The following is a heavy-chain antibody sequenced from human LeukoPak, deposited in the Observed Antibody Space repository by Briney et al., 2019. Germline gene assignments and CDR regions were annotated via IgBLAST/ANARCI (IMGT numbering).Heavy chain of an antibody. D-gene: IGHD2/OR15-2a*01. V-gene: IGHV1-46*01. J-gene: IGHJ6*03. CDR1: GYTFTSYY. Sequence: ASVKVSCKASGYTFTSYYMHWVRQAPGQGLEWMGIINPSGCSTSYAQKFQGRVTMTRDMSTSTVYMELSSLRSEDTAVYYCARNVVAYYYMDVWGKGTTVTVSS. CDR2: INPSGCST. CDR3: ARNVVAYYYMDV.